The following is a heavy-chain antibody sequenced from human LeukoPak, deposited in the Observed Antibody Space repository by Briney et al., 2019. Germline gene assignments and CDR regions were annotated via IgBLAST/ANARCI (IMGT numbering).Heavy chain of an antibody. CDR2: IYPGDSDT. D-gene: IGHD2-2*01. V-gene: IGHV5-51*01. J-gene: IGHJ6*02. CDR1: GYMFTSYW. Sequence: GESLKISCKGSGYMFTSYWIGWVRQMPGKGLEWMGIIYPGDSDTRYNPSFQGQVTISADKSISTAYLQWSSLKASDTAMYYCARQACSTTTCNYGMDVWGQGTLVTVSS. CDR3: ARQACSTTTCNYGMDV.